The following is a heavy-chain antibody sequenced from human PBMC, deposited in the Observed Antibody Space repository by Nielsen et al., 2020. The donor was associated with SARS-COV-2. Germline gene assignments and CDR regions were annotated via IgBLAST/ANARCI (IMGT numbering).Heavy chain of an antibody. CDR2: IYHSGST. J-gene: IGHJ4*02. V-gene: IGHV4-30-2*01. CDR3: ARARVLGATILFFDY. D-gene: IGHD1-26*01. CDR1: GGSISSGGYS. Sequence: SETLSLTCAVSGGSISSGGYSWSWIRQPPGKGLEWIGYIYHSGSTYYNPSLKSRVTISVDRSKNQFSLKLSSVTAADTAVYYCARARVLGATILFFDYWGQGTLVTVSS.